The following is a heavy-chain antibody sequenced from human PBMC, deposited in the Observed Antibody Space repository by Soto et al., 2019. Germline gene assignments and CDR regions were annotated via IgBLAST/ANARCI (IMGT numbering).Heavy chain of an antibody. V-gene: IGHV4-4*02. Sequence: QVQLQESGPGLVKPSGTLSLTCGVSGGSISSSDWWSWVRQPPGKGLEWIGEIYHSGSTNYNPSXQSRVTISVDXXKXQXXLNLRSVTVADTAVYYCARLNCGGDCYSFHWYFDLWGRGTLVTVSS. CDR1: GGSISSSDW. CDR2: IYHSGST. CDR3: ARLNCGGDCYSFHWYFDL. D-gene: IGHD2-21*02. J-gene: IGHJ2*01.